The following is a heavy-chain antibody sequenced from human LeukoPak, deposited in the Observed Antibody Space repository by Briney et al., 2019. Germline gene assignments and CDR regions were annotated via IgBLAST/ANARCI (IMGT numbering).Heavy chain of an antibody. D-gene: IGHD5-18*01. CDR1: GFTFNYAW. J-gene: IGHJ4*02. CDR3: TTAPSGYAYMNGWHLDY. CDR2: IKSKTDGETT. Sequence: PGGSLRLSCAASGFTFNYAWMSWVRQAPGKGLEWVGRIKSKTDGETTDYAAPVKGRFTISRDDSKNTLYLQMNSLKIEDTALYYCTTAPSGYAYMNGWHLDYWGQEALVTVSS. V-gene: IGHV3-15*01.